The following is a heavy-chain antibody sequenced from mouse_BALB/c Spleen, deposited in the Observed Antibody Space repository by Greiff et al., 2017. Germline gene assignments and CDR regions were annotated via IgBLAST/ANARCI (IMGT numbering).Heavy chain of an antibody. CDR1: GFSLTSYG. CDR2: IWAGGST. D-gene: IGHD2-10*01. CDR3: ARDPAYYGNRYFDV. J-gene: IGHJ1*01. V-gene: IGHV2-9*02. Sequence: VHLVESGPGLVAPSQSLSITCTVSGFSLTSYGVHWVRQPPGKGLEWLGVIWAGGSTNYNSALMSRLSISKDNSKSQVFLKMNSLQTDDTAMYYCARDPAYYGNRYFDVWGAGTTVTVSS.